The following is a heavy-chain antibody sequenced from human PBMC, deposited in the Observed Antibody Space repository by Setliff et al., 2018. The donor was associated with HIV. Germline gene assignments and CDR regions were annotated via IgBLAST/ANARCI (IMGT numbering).Heavy chain of an antibody. J-gene: IGHJ3*02. CDR1: GGSISSGGYY. D-gene: IGHD3-9*01. Sequence: PSETLSLTCTVSGGSISSGGYYWSWIRHHPGKGLEWIGYIHYSGNTYYNPSLKSRLTISVDTSKNQFSLNLSSVTAADTAVYYCAREKGRYFDWSHTRDASDIWGQGTMVTVSS. V-gene: IGHV4-31*03. CDR3: AREKGRYFDWSHTRDASDI. CDR2: IHYSGNT.